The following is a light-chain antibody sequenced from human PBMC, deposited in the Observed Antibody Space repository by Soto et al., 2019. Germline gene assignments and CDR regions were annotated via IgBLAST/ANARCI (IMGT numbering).Light chain of an antibody. Sequence: DIVMTQSPLSLPVTPGEPASISCRSSQSLLHSNGHYFLDWYLQKPGQSPHLLVYLASYRASGVPDRFRGRGSGKNFTLKISRVGADDVGIYYCMQALQTPWTFGPGTKVDIK. V-gene: IGKV2-28*01. CDR1: QSLLHSNGHYF. J-gene: IGKJ1*01. CDR3: MQALQTPWT. CDR2: LAS.